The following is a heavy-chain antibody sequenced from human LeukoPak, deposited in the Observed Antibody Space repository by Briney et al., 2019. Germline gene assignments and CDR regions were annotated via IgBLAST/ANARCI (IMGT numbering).Heavy chain of an antibody. V-gene: IGHV1-18*01. J-gene: IGHJ4*02. D-gene: IGHD2-15*01. CDR2: ISAYNGNT. CDR3: AREGPDIVVVVAAPHYFDY. Sequence: ASVKVSCKASGYTFTSYGISWVRQAPGQGLERMGWISAYNGNTNYAQKLQGRVTMTTDTSTSTAYMELRSLRSDDTAVYYCAREGPDIVVVVAAPHYFDYWGQGTLVTVSS. CDR1: GYTFTSYG.